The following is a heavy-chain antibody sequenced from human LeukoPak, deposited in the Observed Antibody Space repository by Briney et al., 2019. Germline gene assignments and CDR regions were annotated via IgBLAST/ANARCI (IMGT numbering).Heavy chain of an antibody. CDR2: IHANGDT. Sequence: SETLSLTCTVSGGSISSYYWSWIRQPPGKGLEWNGQEWIGYIHANGDTNYNPSLNRRVTMSLDSSRRHLSLNLSSLTAADTAVYFCAGYDHSNYLAYWGQGILVTVSS. D-gene: IGHD4-11*01. CDR3: AGYDHSNYLAY. CDR1: GGSISSYY. J-gene: IGHJ4*02. V-gene: IGHV4-4*08.